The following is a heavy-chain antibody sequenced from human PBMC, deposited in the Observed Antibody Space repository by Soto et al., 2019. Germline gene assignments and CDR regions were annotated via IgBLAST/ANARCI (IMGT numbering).Heavy chain of an antibody. CDR3: AREISGSYRFDY. J-gene: IGHJ4*02. Sequence: QVQLVQSGAEVKKPGASVKVSCKASGYTFTSYDINWVRQATGQGLVWMGWMNPNSGTTGYAQKFQGRVTMTRNTSITTAYMELSSLRSEATAVYYCAREISGSYRFDYWGQGTLVTVSS. CDR2: MNPNSGTT. D-gene: IGHD1-26*01. CDR1: GYTFTSYD. V-gene: IGHV1-8*01.